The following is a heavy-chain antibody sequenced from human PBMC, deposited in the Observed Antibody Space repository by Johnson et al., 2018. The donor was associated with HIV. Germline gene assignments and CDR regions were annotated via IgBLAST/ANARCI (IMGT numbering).Heavy chain of an antibody. CDR1: GFTFSNYA. J-gene: IGHJ3*01. V-gene: IGHV3-23*04. CDR3: ARDSTPWGGDYVGYAFDL. D-gene: IGHD4-17*01. CDR2: ITGSGGST. Sequence: VQLVESGGGLVQPGGSLRLSCVASGFTFSNYAMSWVRQAPGKGLEWVSAITGSGGSTYYADSVKGRFTVSRDNTKKSLYLQMNSLRADDTAVYYCARDSTPWGGDYVGYAFDLWGQGTMVTISS.